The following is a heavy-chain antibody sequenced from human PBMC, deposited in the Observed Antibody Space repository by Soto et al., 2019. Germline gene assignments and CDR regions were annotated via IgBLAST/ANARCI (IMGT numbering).Heavy chain of an antibody. Sequence: GGSLRLSCAASGFTFSSYSMSWVRQAPGKGLEWVSAITGSGGSTYYADSVKGRFTISRDNSKNTLYLQMNSLRAEDTAVYYCAQEGELIGYNYGSCFDYWGQGTLVTVSS. CDR2: ITGSGGST. V-gene: IGHV3-23*01. CDR1: GFTFSSYS. D-gene: IGHD5-18*01. J-gene: IGHJ4*02. CDR3: AQEGELIGYNYGSCFDY.